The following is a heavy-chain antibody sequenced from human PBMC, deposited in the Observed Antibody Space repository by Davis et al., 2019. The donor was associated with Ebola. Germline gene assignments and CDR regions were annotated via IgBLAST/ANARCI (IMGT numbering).Heavy chain of an antibody. CDR1: GFTFSSYG. D-gene: IGHD2-15*01. CDR2: ISYDGSNK. V-gene: IGHV3-30*03. CDR3: ARHMHTSSWWGPLDC. Sequence: GESLKISCAASGFTFSSYGMHWVRQAPGKGLEWVAVISYDGSNKYYADSVKGRFTISRDNSNNTVYLQMNSLGPEDTAVYYCARHMHTSSWWGPLDCWGQGTPVTVSS. J-gene: IGHJ4*02.